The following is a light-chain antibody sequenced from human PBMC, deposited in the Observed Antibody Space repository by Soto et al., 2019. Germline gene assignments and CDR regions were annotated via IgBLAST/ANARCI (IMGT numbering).Light chain of an antibody. CDR1: QRISTN. CDR2: GAS. V-gene: IGKV3-15*01. J-gene: IGKJ2*01. Sequence: EIVMTQSPATLSVSPGERATLYCKASQRISTNLAWYQQKPGKVPRLLIYGASTRPTGIPARFSGSGSGTEFTLTISGLQSEDFALYYCQQYNIWPPYTFGQGTKLEIK. CDR3: QQYNIWPPYT.